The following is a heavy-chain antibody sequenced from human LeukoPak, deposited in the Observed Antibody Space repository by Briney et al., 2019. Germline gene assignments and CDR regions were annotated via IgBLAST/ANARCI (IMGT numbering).Heavy chain of an antibody. Sequence: PGGSLRLSCVVSGFTFSRATMHWVRQAPGKGLEWVSSFSSTSTYINYADSVKGRFTISRDNAKKSLYLQMNGLRGEDTAMYYCASDDYGDYEDGFDIWGQGTMVTVSS. D-gene: IGHD4-17*01. V-gene: IGHV3-21*01. CDR1: GFTFSRAT. CDR2: FSSTSTYI. CDR3: ASDDYGDYEDGFDI. J-gene: IGHJ3*02.